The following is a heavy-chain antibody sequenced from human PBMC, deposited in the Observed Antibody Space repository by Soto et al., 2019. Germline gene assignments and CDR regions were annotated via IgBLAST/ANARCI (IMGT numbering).Heavy chain of an antibody. Sequence: SVKVSCKASGGTSSSYAISWVRQAPGQGLEWMGGILPIFGSANYAQKFQGRVTITADESTSTGYMEVSSLRSEDTAVYYCARNPLWFGEDYYYGMDVWGQGTTVTVSS. D-gene: IGHD3-10*01. V-gene: IGHV1-69*13. CDR3: ARNPLWFGEDYYYGMDV. CDR1: GGTSSSYA. J-gene: IGHJ6*02. CDR2: ILPIFGSA.